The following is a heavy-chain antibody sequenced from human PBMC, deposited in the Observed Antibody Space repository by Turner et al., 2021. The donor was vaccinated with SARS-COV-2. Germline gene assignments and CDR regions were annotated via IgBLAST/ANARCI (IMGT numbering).Heavy chain of an antibody. CDR2: FDPEDVET. V-gene: IGHV1-24*01. J-gene: IGHJ4*02. D-gene: IGHD2-2*02. CDR3: ARDVGYCSSTSCYTGSHFDY. CDR1: GYPLIELS. Sequence: QVQLVQSGAEVTKPGASVKVSCKVSGYPLIELSMHWVRQAPGKGLEWMGGFDPEDVETIYAQKFQGRVTMTEDTSTDTAYMELSSLRSEDTAVYYCARDVGYCSSTSCYTGSHFDYWGQGTLVTVSS.